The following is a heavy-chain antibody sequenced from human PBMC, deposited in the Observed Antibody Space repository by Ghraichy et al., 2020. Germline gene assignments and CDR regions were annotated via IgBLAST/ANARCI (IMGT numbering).Heavy chain of an antibody. CDR1: GFTFGDYA. Sequence: GGSLRLSCTASGFTFGDYAMSWFRQAPGKGLEWVGFIRSKAYGGTTEYAASVKGRFTISRDDSKSIAYLQMNSLKTEDTAVYYCTRDSKLVRRRENPRYYYYGMDVWGQGTTVTVSS. V-gene: IGHV3-49*03. D-gene: IGHD6-13*01. J-gene: IGHJ6*02. CDR3: TRDSKLVRRRENPRYYYYGMDV. CDR2: IRSKAYGGTT.